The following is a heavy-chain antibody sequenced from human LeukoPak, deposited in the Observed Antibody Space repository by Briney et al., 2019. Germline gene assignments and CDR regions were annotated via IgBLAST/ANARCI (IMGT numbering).Heavy chain of an antibody. CDR2: ISSSSSYI. D-gene: IGHD3-22*01. CDR1: GFTFSSYS. Sequence: PGGSLRLSCAGSGFTFSSYSMNWVRQAPGKGLEWVSSISSSSSYIYYADSVKGRFTISRDNSKNTLYLQMNSLRTEDTAVYYCAKGLDGWLIGAFDIWGQGTRVTVSS. V-gene: IGHV3-21*01. CDR3: AKGLDGWLIGAFDI. J-gene: IGHJ3*02.